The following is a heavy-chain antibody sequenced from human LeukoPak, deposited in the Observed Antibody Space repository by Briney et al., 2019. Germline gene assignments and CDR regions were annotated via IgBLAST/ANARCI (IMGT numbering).Heavy chain of an antibody. V-gene: IGHV4-34*01. Sequence: SETLSLTCAVYGGSFSGYYWTWIRQPPGKGLEWIGEINHSGSTNYNPSLKSRVTVSVDTSKNQFSLKLTSVTAADTAVYYCARARGTVAIDYWGQGTLVTVSS. D-gene: IGHD5-12*01. CDR1: GGSFSGYY. CDR3: ARARGTVAIDY. J-gene: IGHJ4*02. CDR2: INHSGST.